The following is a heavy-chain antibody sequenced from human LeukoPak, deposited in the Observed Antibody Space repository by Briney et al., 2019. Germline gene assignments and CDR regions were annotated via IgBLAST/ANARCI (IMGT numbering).Heavy chain of an antibody. CDR2: ISGSGDST. V-gene: IGHV3-23*01. CDR1: GFTFSNFA. J-gene: IGHJ4*02. CDR3: ARVPGYDSSGYFDY. D-gene: IGHD3-22*01. Sequence: GGSLRLSCAASGFTFSNFALSWVRQAPGKGLEWVSAISGSGDSTYYADSVKGRFTISRDNSKNTLYLQMNSLRAEDTAVYYCARVPGYDSSGYFDYWGQGTLVTVSS.